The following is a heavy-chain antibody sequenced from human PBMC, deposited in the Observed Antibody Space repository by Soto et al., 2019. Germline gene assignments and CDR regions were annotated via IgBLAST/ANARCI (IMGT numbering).Heavy chain of an antibody. J-gene: IGHJ4*02. D-gene: IGHD1-26*01. V-gene: IGHV1-46*01. Sequence: GASVKVSCKASGYTFTSYYMHWVRQAPGQGLEWMGIINPSGGSTSYAQKFQGRVTMTRDTSTSTVYMELSSLRSEDTAVYYCAREIVGATVTFPYFDYWGQGTLVTVSS. CDR3: AREIVGATVTFPYFDY. CDR1: GYTFTSYY. CDR2: INPSGGST.